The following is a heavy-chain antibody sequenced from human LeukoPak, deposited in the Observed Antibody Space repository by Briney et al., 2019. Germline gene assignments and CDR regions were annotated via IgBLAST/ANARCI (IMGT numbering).Heavy chain of an antibody. CDR2: IVPIFGTA. CDR1: GGTFSSYA. V-gene: IGHV1-69*05. CDR3: ARARSPSSGYLLRDHNWFDP. J-gene: IGHJ5*02. Sequence: SVKISCKASGGTFSSYAISWVRQAPGQGLEWMGGIVPIFGTANYAQKFQGRVTITTDESTSTAYMELSSLRSEDTAVYYCARARSPSSGYLLRDHNWFDPWGQGTLVTVSS. D-gene: IGHD3-22*01.